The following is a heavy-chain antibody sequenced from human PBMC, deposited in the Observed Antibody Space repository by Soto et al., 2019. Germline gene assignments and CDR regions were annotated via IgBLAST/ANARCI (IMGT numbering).Heavy chain of an antibody. J-gene: IGHJ4*01. CDR2: VNPHTGDS. V-gene: IGHV1-2*02. D-gene: IGHD3-3*01. CDR3: ARRHGARSNVFRSAFPLDF. Sequence: QVPLVQSGAEVKRPGASVKVSCQASGYAFSAYYIHWVRPAPGQGLEWMGWVNPHTGDSKYTEIFKGRVTLTSDTSTNTSYMDLTSLTSADTAVYYCARRHGARSNVFRSAFPLDFWGQGTLVAVSS. CDR1: GYAFSAYY.